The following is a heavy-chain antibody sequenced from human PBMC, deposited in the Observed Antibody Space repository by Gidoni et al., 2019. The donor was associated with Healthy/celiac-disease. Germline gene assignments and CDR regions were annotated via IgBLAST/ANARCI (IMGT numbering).Heavy chain of an antibody. V-gene: IGHV4-39*01. CDR3: ARPASLGFFGSYYGMDV. Sequence: QLQLQESGPGLVKPSETLSLTCTVSGGSISSSGYYWGWIRQPPGKGLEWIGSIYYSGSTYYNPSLKSRVTISVDTSKNQFSLKLSSVTAADTAVYYCARPASLGFFGSYYGMDVWGQGTTVTVSS. CDR2: IYYSGST. J-gene: IGHJ6*02. D-gene: IGHD3-3*01. CDR1: GGSISSSGYY.